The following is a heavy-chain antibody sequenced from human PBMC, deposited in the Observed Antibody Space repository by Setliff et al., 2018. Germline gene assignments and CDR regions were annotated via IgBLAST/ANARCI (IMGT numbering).Heavy chain of an antibody. CDR1: GFTFSIYS. D-gene: IGHD3-3*01. Sequence: AGSLRLSCAASGFTFSIYSMSWVRQAPGKGLEWVALISATGGATYYADSVKGRFTIFRDNSKNSLYLQMNDLRAEDTAVYYCAKDLASWSPDRWGLGTLVTVSS. J-gene: IGHJ4*02. CDR2: ISATGGAT. CDR3: AKDLASWSPDR. V-gene: IGHV3-23*01.